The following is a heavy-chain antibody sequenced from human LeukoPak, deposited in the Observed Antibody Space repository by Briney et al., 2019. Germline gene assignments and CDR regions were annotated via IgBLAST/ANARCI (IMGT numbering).Heavy chain of an antibody. Sequence: PGGSLRLSCAASGFTVSSNYMSWIRQAPGKGLEWVSYITSSSYTNYADSVKGRFTISRDNAKNSLYLQMNSLRAEDTAVYYCARDLAPSYYGMDVWGQGTTVTVSS. CDR3: ARDLAPSYYGMDV. CDR2: ITSSSYT. J-gene: IGHJ6*02. CDR1: GFTVSSNY. D-gene: IGHD2-15*01. V-gene: IGHV3-11*06.